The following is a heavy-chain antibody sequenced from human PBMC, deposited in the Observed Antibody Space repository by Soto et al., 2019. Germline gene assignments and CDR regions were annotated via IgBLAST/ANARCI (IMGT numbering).Heavy chain of an antibody. CDR3: AQDYWDYDSSGYLLYYFDY. J-gene: IGHJ4*02. Sequence: QVQLVESGGGVVQPGRSLRLSCAASGFTFSSYGMHWVRQAPGKGLEWVAVISYDGSNKYYADSVKGRFTISRDNAKNTLYLLMNSLRAEDTAVYYCAQDYWDYDSSGYLLYYFDYWGQGTLVTVSS. D-gene: IGHD3-22*01. CDR2: ISYDGSNK. V-gene: IGHV3-30*18. CDR1: GFTFSSYG.